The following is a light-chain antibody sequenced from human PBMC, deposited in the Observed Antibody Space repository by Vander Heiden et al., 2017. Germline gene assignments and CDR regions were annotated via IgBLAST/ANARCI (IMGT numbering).Light chain of an antibody. V-gene: IGKV1-39*01. Sequence: DIQMTQSPSSLSASVGDRVTITCRASQSISSYLNWYQQKPGKAPKLLIYAASSLQSGVPSRFSGSGSGTDFTLTISSLQPEDFATYYCQQIDCTPPVTFGGGTKVEIK. CDR2: AAS. J-gene: IGKJ4*01. CDR3: QQIDCTPPVT. CDR1: QSISSY.